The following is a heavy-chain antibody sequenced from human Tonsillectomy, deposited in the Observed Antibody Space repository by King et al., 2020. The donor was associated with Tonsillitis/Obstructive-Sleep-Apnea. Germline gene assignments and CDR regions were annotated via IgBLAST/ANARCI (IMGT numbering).Heavy chain of an antibody. CDR2: ISYDGSNK. V-gene: IGHV3-30*18. CDR1: GFTFSSYG. J-gene: IGHJ3*02. D-gene: IGHD3-16*01. Sequence: VQLVESGGGVVQPGRSLRLSCAASGFTFSSYGMHWVRQAPGKGLEWVAVISYDGSNKYYADSVKGRFTISRDNSKNTLYLQMNSLRAEDTAAYYCAKDAINDGVGIWGQGTMVTVSS. CDR3: AKDAINDGVGI.